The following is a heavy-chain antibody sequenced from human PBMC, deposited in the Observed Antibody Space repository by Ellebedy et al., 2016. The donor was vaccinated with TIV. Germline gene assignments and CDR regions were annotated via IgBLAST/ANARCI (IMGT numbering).Heavy chain of an antibody. CDR2: INHSGST. CDR3: ARKGYRITMVRGAHQRHFDY. J-gene: IGHJ4*02. V-gene: IGHV4-34*01. CDR1: GCSFSGYY. D-gene: IGHD3-10*01. Sequence: SESLSLTXAVYGCSFSGYYWSWIRQPPGKGLEWIGEINHSGSTNYNPSLKSRVTISVDTSKNQFSLKLSSVTAADTAVYYCARKGYRITMVRGAHQRHFDYWGQGTLVTVS.